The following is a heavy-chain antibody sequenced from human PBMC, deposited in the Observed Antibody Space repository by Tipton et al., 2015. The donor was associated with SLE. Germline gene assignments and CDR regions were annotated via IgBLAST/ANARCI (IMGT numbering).Heavy chain of an antibody. CDR1: RFTFSDYY. V-gene: IGHV3-11*04. J-gene: IGHJ3*02. Sequence: GSLRLSCAASRFTFSDYYMSWIRQAPGKGLEWLSYISSSGSTIYYADSVKGRFTISRDNAKKSLYLQMNSLRAEDTAVYYCASDTYDFWSGAWAFDIWGQGTMVSVSS. D-gene: IGHD3-3*01. CDR2: ISSSGSTI. CDR3: ASDTYDFWSGAWAFDI.